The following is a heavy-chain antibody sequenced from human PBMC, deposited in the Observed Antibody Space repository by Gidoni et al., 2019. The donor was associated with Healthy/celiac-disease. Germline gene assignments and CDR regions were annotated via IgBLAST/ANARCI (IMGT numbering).Heavy chain of an antibody. CDR1: GFTFSNAW. CDR3: TTGDCSGGSCYSPSYYYYGMDV. J-gene: IGHJ6*02. D-gene: IGHD2-15*01. CDR2: IKSKTDGGTT. Sequence: EVQLVESGGGLVKPGGSLRLSCAASGFTFSNAWMSWVRQPPGKGLELVGRIKSKTDGGTTDYAAPVKGRFTISRDDSKNTLYLQMNSLKTEDTAVYYCTTGDCSGGSCYSPSYYYYGMDVWGQGTTVTVSS. V-gene: IGHV3-15*01.